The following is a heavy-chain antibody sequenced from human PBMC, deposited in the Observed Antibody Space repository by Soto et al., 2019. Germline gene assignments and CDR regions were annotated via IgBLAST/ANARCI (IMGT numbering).Heavy chain of an antibody. CDR2: IWYDGSNK. CDR3: ARGGRRGRYYSYYFVY. CDR1: RFTLSSYG. Sequence: QVQLVESGGGVVQPAMSLTLSCAATRFTLSSYGMRWVRQAPGKRLEWVAVIWYDGSNKYYADSVKGRFSISRDNSMNTLYLQMNSLRAEDTAVYYCARGGRRGRYYSYYFVYWCQGALVTVSS. V-gene: IGHV3-33*01. J-gene: IGHJ4*02. D-gene: IGHD3-22*01.